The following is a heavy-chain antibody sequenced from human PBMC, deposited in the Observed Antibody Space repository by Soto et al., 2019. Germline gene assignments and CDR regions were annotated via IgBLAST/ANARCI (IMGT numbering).Heavy chain of an antibody. V-gene: IGHV3-23*01. D-gene: IGHD2-2*01. CDR3: ARSYCGSTSCYSPFDY. CDR1: GFTFSTYP. CDR2: MSGGGDTI. J-gene: IGHJ4*02. Sequence: GGSLRLSCAASGFTFSTYPMSWVRQAPGKGLEWVSAMSGGGDTISYADSVKGRFTISRDNSKNTLYLQMNSLRAEDTAVYYCARSYCGSTSCYSPFDYWGQGTLVTVSS.